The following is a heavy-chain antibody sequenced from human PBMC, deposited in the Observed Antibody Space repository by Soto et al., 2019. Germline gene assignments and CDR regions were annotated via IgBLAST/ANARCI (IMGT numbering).Heavy chain of an antibody. Sequence: KTSETLSLTCTVSGGSISSGYYWTWIRQQPGKGLEWIGYIYYSGSTLYNPSLKSRAAISVDTSKNQFSLNLTSVTAADTAVYYCTKSAPSRGYYDTSGAGGDVWGQGTTVTVSS. J-gene: IGHJ6*02. CDR1: GGSISSGYY. V-gene: IGHV4-31*03. D-gene: IGHD3-22*01. CDR2: IYYSGST. CDR3: TKSAPSRGYYDTSGAGGDV.